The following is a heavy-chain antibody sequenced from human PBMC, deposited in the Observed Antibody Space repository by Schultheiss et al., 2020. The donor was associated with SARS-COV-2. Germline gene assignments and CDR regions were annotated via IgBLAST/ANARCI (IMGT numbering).Heavy chain of an antibody. J-gene: IGHJ6*02. D-gene: IGHD3-16*01. CDR1: GFTFSSYG. CDR3: ARAGEGRYYYYGMDV. Sequence: GESLKISCAASGFTFSSYGMHWVRQAPGKGLEWVAVISYDGSNKYYADSVKGRFTISRDNSKNTLYLQMNSLRAEDTAVYYCARAGEGRYYYYGMDVWGQGTTVTVSS. V-gene: IGHV3-30*03. CDR2: ISYDGSNK.